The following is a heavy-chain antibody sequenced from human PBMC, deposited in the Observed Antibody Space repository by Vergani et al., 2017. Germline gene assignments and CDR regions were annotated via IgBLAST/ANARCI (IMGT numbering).Heavy chain of an antibody. CDR3: ARGLGKWERYDYYYYMDV. Sequence: QVQLQQWGAGLLKPSETLSLTCAVYGGSFSGYYWSWIRQPPGKGLEWIGEINHSGSTNYNPSLKSRVIISVDTSKNQFSLKRNSVTAADTAVYYCARGLGKWERYDYYYYMDVWGKGTTVTVSS. V-gene: IGHV4-34*01. J-gene: IGHJ6*03. CDR2: INHSGST. D-gene: IGHD1-26*01. CDR1: GGSFSGYY.